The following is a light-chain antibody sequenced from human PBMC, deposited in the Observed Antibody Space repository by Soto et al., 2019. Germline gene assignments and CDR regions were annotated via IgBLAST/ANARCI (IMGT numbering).Light chain of an antibody. Sequence: QPVLTQSPSASASLGASVKLTCTLSSGHSSYAIAWHQQQPEKGPRYLMKLNSDGSHSKGDGTPDRFSGSSSGAERYLTISSLQSEDEADYYCQSWGTGTWVFGGGTKLTVL. J-gene: IGLJ3*02. CDR3: QSWGTGTWV. CDR1: SGHSSYA. V-gene: IGLV4-69*01. CDR2: LNSDGSH.